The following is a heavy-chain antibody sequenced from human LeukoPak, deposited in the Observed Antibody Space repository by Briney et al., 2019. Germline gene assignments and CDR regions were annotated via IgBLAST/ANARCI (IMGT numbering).Heavy chain of an antibody. CDR2: INHSGST. CDR1: GGSFSGYY. Sequence: PSETLSLTCAVYGGSFSGYYWSCIRQPPGKGLEWIGEINHSGSTNYNPSLKSRVTISVDTSKNQCSLKLSSVTAADTAVYYCARGRRWLQLFDYWGQGTLVTVSS. J-gene: IGHJ4*02. CDR3: ARGRRWLQLFDY. V-gene: IGHV4-34*01. D-gene: IGHD5-24*01.